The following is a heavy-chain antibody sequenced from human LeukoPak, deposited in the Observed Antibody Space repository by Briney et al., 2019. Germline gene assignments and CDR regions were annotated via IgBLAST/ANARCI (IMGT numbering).Heavy chain of an antibody. Sequence: SETLSLTCTVSGGSISSYYWSWIRRPPGKGLEWIGYIYNSGSTNYNPSLKSRVTISVDTSKHQSSLKLNSVTAADTAVYYCARDSSLYCSGGSCYQYFQHWGQGTLVTVSS. CDR1: GGSISSYY. J-gene: IGHJ1*01. V-gene: IGHV4-59*01. CDR3: ARDSSLYCSGGSCYQYFQH. CDR2: IYNSGST. D-gene: IGHD2-15*01.